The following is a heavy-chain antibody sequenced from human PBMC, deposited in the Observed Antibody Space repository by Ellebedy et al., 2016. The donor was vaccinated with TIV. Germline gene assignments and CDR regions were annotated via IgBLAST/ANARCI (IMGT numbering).Heavy chain of an antibody. D-gene: IGHD6-13*01. Sequence: MPSETLSLTCTVSGGSVGHYYWSWVRQPPGKGLEWIGYIYDGRDTVYNSSLRGRVTISVDTSKNRLSLKVNSVTAADTAMYYCARTSAAGTYWGQGTLVTVSS. CDR1: GGSVGHYY. V-gene: IGHV4-59*02. J-gene: IGHJ4*02. CDR2: IYDGRDT. CDR3: ARTSAAGTY.